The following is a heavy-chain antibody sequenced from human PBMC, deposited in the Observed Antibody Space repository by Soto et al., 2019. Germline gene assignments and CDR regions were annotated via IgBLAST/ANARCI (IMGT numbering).Heavy chain of an antibody. CDR3: ASPVPAAMGYYYGMDV. CDR1: GYTFTSYG. Sequence: QVQLVQSGAEVKKPGASVKVSCKASGYTFTSYGISWVRQAPGQGLEWMGWISAYNGNTNYAQKLQGRVTMTTDTYTSTAYMELRSLRSDDTAVYYCASPVPAAMGYYYGMDVWGQGTTVTVSS. CDR2: ISAYNGNT. J-gene: IGHJ6*02. D-gene: IGHD2-2*01. V-gene: IGHV1-18*01.